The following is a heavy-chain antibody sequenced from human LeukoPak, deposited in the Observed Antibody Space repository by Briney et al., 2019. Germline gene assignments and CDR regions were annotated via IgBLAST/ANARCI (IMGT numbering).Heavy chain of an antibody. V-gene: IGHV5-51*01. CDR3: ARSGDGGSYFLAASIDY. D-gene: IGHD1-26*01. J-gene: IGHJ4*02. CDR1: GYIFTNYW. Sequence: GESLKISCKGSGYIFTNYWIGWVRQMSGKGLEWMGIIYPGDSDTLYSPSFQGQVTISVDKSSSTAYLQWSSLRASDSAVYYCARSGDGGSYFLAASIDYWGQGTPVTVSS. CDR2: IYPGDSDT.